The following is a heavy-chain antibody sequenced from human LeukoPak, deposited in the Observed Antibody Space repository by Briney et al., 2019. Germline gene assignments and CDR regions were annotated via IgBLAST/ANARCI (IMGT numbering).Heavy chain of an antibody. J-gene: IGHJ6*03. V-gene: IGHV4-61*02. Sequence: SETLSLTCNVSGGSISSGSYYWSWIRQPAGKGLEWIGRIYTSGSTNYNPSLKSRVTISVDTSKNQFSLKLSSVTAADTAVYYCARSGSYLGGQNYYYYYMDVWGKGTTVTVSS. CDR1: GGSISSGSYY. CDR2: IYTSGST. CDR3: ARSGSYLGGQNYYYYYMDV. D-gene: IGHD1-26*01.